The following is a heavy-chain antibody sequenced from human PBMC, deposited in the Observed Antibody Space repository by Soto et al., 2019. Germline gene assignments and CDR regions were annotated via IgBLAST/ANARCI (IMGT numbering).Heavy chain of an antibody. D-gene: IGHD3-10*01. J-gene: IGHJ6*03. CDR3: AKGPAGVINYYYYMDV. Sequence: QPGGSLRLSCAASGFTFSSYAMSWVRQAPGKGLEWVSAISGSGGSTYYADSVKGRFTISRDNSKNTLYLQMNSLRAEDTAVYYCAKGPAGVINYYYYMDVWGKGTTVTVSS. CDR2: ISGSGGST. V-gene: IGHV3-23*01. CDR1: GFTFSSYA.